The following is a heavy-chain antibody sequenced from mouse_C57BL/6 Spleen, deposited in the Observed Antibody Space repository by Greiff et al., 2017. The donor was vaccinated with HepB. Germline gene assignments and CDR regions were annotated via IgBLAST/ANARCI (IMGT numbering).Heavy chain of an antibody. V-gene: IGHV1-26*01. Sequence: EVQLQQSGPELVKPGASVKISCKASGYTFTDYYMNWVKQSHGKSLEWIGDINPNNGGTSYNQKFKGKATLTVDKSSSTAYMELRSLTSEDSAVYYCARGGHYYYAMDYWGQRTSVTVSS. J-gene: IGHJ4*01. CDR3: ARGGHYYYAMDY. CDR2: INPNNGGT. CDR1: GYTFTDYY.